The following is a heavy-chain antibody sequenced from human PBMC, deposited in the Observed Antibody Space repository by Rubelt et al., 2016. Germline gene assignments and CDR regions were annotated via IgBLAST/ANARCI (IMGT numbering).Heavy chain of an antibody. J-gene: IGHJ4*02. V-gene: IGHV1-18*01. CDR2: ISVNNGHT. Sequence: QVQLVQSGVEVKKPGASVKVSCKASGYSFTDYGITWVRQAPGQGLEWMGWISVNNGHTNYAQKLQGRVTMTADTSTREAYMELRRLTSDDTAVYYCARDLSSTWYKDYWGQGTLVTVSS. D-gene: IGHD6-13*01. CDR1: GYSFTDYG. CDR3: ARDLSSTWYKDY.